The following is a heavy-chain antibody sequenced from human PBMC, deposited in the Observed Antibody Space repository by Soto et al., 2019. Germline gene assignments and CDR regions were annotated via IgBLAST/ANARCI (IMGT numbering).Heavy chain of an antibody. CDR1: GGSISSGGYY. V-gene: IGHV4-31*03. Sequence: QGQLQESGPGLVKPSQTLSLTCTVSGGSISSGGYYWSWIRQHPGKGLEWIGYIYYSWSTYYNPSQNRRVTISVDTSKTQYSLKLSSVTAADTAVYYCARVPVRMIVVDYWGQGTLVTVSS. CDR3: ARVPVRMIVVDY. J-gene: IGHJ4*02. CDR2: IYYSWST. D-gene: IGHD3-22*01.